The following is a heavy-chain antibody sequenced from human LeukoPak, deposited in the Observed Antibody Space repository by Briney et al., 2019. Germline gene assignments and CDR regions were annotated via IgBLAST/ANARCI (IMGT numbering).Heavy chain of an antibody. CDR1: GFTFGTYS. V-gene: IGHV3-7*01. CDR3: ARDVYRSFDY. J-gene: IGHJ4*02. D-gene: IGHD5/OR15-5a*01. Sequence: GGSLRLSCVASGFTFGTYSMNWVRQVPGKGLEWVANIKYDGSEEYYVDSVKGRFTISRDNAQNSLYLQMNNLRAEDTAVYYCARDVYRSFDYWGQGSLVTVSS. CDR2: IKYDGSEE.